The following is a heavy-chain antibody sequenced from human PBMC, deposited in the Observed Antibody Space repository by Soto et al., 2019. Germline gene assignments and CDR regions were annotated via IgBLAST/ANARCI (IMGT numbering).Heavy chain of an antibody. CDR2: IYLSGST. V-gene: IGHV4-4*02. D-gene: IGHD3-9*01. CDR3: ARPILGGSYAFDI. CDR1: GDSISNSNW. Sequence: QVQLQESGPGLVKPSGTLSLTCAVSGDSISNSNWWSWVRQPPGKGLEWIGEIYLSGSTNYNPSRQSRVTISVDKSRTQFSLKLSSVTAADTAVYYCARPILGGSYAFDIWGQGTMVTVSS. J-gene: IGHJ3*02.